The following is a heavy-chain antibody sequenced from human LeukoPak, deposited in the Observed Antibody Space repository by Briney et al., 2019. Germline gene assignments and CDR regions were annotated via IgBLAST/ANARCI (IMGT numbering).Heavy chain of an antibody. CDR1: GGTFSSYT. CDR2: IIPILGIA. CDR3: ALIAPAGTIDY. V-gene: IGHV1-69*02. D-gene: IGHD6-13*01. J-gene: IGHJ4*02. Sequence: SSVKVSCKASGGTFSSYTISWVRQAPGQGLEWMGRIIPILGIANYAQKFQGRVTITADKSTSTAYMDLSSLRSEDTAVYYCALIAPAGTIDYWGQGTLVTVSS.